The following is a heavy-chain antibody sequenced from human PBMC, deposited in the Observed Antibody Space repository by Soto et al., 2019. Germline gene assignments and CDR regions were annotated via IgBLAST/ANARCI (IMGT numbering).Heavy chain of an antibody. CDR2: IWYHGSNK. CDR1: GFPFSSYG. D-gene: IGHD3-22*01. J-gene: IGHJ4*02. Sequence: GGSLSLSWASSGFPFSSYGMHWVRQAPGKGLEWVAVIWYHGSNKYYADSVKGRFTISRDNSKNTLYLQMNSLRAEDTAVYYCASQRPNYYDSSGYFDYWGQGTLVTVS. V-gene: IGHV3-33*01. CDR3: ASQRPNYYDSSGYFDY.